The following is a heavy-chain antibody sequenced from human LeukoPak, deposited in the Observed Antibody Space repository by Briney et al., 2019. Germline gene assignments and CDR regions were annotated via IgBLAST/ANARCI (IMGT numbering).Heavy chain of an antibody. J-gene: IGHJ4*02. V-gene: IGHV1-2*02. Sequence: ASVKVSCKASGYTFTGYYMHWVRQAPGQGLEWMGWINPNSGGTNYAQKFQGRVTISVDTSKNQFSLKLSSVTAADTAVYYCARQSRGYFDYWGQGTLVTVSS. CDR3: ARQSRGYFDY. CDR2: INPNSGGT. CDR1: GYTFTGYY.